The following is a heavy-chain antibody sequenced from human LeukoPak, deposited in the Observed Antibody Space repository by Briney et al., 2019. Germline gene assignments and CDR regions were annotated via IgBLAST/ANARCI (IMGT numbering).Heavy chain of an antibody. V-gene: IGHV1-24*01. CDR2: FDPEEGET. CDR3: VKVTRHAFDI. J-gene: IGHJ3*02. D-gene: IGHD2-21*02. Sequence: ASVKVSCKVSGYTLTELSMHWVRQAPGKGLEWMGGFDPEEGETIYAQKLQGRVTMTTDTSTSTAYMELRSLRSDDTAVYYCVKVTRHAFDIWGQGTMVTVSS. CDR1: GYTLTELS.